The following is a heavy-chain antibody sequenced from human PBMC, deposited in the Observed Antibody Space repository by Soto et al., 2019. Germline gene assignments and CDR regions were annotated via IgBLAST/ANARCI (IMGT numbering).Heavy chain of an antibody. V-gene: IGHV4-39*01. CDR1: GGSISSSRYY. D-gene: IGHD3-9*01. CDR3: ARLLSSSSYYDILTGYSVDY. J-gene: IGHJ4*02. CDR2: IYCSGTT. Sequence: QLQLRESGPRLVKPSETLSLTCGVSGGSISSSRYYWGWIRQPPGKGLEWIANIYCSGTTYYNPSLKSRVTISVDTFRNQFSLRLSSVTAADTAVYYCARLLSSSSYYDILTGYSVDYWGQGTLVSVSS.